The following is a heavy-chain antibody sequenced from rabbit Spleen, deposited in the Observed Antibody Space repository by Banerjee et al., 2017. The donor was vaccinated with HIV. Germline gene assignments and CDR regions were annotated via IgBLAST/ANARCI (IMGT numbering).Heavy chain of an antibody. Sequence: QEHLVESGGGLVQPGGSLKLSCKASGFDFSSYGMSWVRQAPGKGLEWIGYIDPLFGNTYYANWVNGRFTISSHNAQNTLYLQLHSLTAADTATYFCVRGASDADYGPYYLNLWGPGTLVTVS. V-gene: IGHV1S47*01. CDR2: IDPLFGNT. J-gene: IGHJ4*01. CDR1: GFDFSSYG. D-gene: IGHD2-1*01. CDR3: VRGASDADYGPYYLNL.